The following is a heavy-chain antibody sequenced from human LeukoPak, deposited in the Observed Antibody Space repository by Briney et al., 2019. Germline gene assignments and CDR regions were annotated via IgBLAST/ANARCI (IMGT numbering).Heavy chain of an antibody. J-gene: IGHJ5*02. CDR2: IYYSGST. CDR3: AGIAALSSWFDP. CDR1: GGSISSGVYY. V-gene: IGHV4-31*03. D-gene: IGHD6-6*01. Sequence: SETLSLTCTVSGGSISSGVYYWSWIRQHPGKGLEWIGYIYYSGSTYYNPSLKSRVTISVDTSKNQFSLKLSSVTAADTAVYYCAGIAALSSWFDPWGQGTLVTVSS.